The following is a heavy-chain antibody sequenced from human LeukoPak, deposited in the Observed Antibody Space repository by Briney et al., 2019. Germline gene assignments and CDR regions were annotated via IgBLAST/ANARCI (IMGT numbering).Heavy chain of an antibody. J-gene: IGHJ5*02. CDR1: GGSISTYF. V-gene: IGHV4-59*01. Sequence: SETLSRTCTVSGGSISTYFWSWLRQPPGKGLEWIGYIYYSGSTNYNPSLKSRVTISVDTSKNQFSLKLSSVTAADTAVYYCARSNSATYEAWFDPWGQGTLVTVSS. CDR2: IYYSGST. CDR3: ARSNSATYEAWFDP. D-gene: IGHD1-26*01.